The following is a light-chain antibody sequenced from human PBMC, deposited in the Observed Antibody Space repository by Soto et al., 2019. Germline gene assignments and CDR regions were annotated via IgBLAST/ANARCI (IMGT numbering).Light chain of an antibody. V-gene: IGKV1-5*03. J-gene: IGKJ1*01. CDR3: QQYNSLWT. CDR1: PTIGTW. Sequence: DIQMTQSPSTLSASVGDRVTITCRASPTIGTWLAWYQKKQGKAPELRIYKASNLESGVSSRFSGSGSGTEFTLTISSLQPDDFATYYCQQYNSLWTFGQGTKVEVK. CDR2: KAS.